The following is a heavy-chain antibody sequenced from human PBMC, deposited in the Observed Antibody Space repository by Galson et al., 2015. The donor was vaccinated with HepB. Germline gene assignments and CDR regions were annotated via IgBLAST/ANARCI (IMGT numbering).Heavy chain of an antibody. D-gene: IGHD2-2*01. Sequence: SLRLSCAASGFTFSSYGMHWVCQAPGKGLEWVAVISYDGRNKYYADSVEGRFTISRDNSKNMVYLQTNSLRAEDTAVYYCATQYCSSTSCYSDYWGQGTLVTVSS. V-gene: IGHV3-30*03. CDR3: ATQYCSSTSCYSDY. J-gene: IGHJ4*02. CDR2: ISYDGRNK. CDR1: GFTFSSYG.